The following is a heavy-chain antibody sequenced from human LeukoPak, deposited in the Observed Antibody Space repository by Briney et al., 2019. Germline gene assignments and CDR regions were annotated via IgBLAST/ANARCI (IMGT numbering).Heavy chain of an antibody. CDR3: ARDVAFYGSSWHNWFDP. J-gene: IGHJ5*02. CDR2: INAGNGNT. D-gene: IGHD6-13*01. CDR1: GYTFTSYA. Sequence: ASVKVSCKASGYTFTSYAMHWVRQAPGQRLEWMGWINAGNGNTKYSQKLQGRVTMTTDTSTSTAYMELWSLRSDDTAVYYCARDVAFYGSSWHNWFDPWGQGTLVTVSS. V-gene: IGHV1-3*01.